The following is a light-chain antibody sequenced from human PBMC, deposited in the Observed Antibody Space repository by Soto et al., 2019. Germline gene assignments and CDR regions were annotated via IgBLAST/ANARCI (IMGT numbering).Light chain of an antibody. CDR1: SGDVGTYNY. Sequence: QSALTQPPSASGSPGQSVTISCTGTSGDVGTYNYVSWYQQHPGKAPKLMIYDVTERSSGVPDRFSGSKSSNTASLTVSGLQAEDEADYYCNSYAGSNNWVFGGGTKLTVL. V-gene: IGLV2-8*01. J-gene: IGLJ3*02. CDR3: NSYAGSNNWV. CDR2: DVT.